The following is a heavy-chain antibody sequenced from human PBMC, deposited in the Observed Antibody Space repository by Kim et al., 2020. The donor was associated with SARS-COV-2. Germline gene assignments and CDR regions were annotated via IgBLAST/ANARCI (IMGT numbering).Heavy chain of an antibody. J-gene: IGHJ3*01. CDR2: ISGSGGTT. V-gene: IGHV3-23*01. CDR1: GFSFSHFA. CDR3: AKGDPQAFMVGATRTAF. D-gene: IGHD1-26*01. Sequence: GGSLRLSCAASGFSFSHFAMNWVRQAPGKGLEWLSDISGSGGTTNYAESVKGRLTISRDNSKKTLYLQMNSLRAEDTAVYFCAKGDPQAFMVGATRTAF.